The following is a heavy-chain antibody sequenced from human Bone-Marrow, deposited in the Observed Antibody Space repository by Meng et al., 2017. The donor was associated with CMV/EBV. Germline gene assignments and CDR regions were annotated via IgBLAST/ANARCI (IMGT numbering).Heavy chain of an antibody. Sequence: GGSLRLSCAASGFTFSSYAMHWVRQAPGKGLEWVAVISYDGSNKYYADSVKGRFTIPRDNSKDTLYLQMNSQRDEDTAVYYCARDGGVEIVLPDIDYWGRGTLVTVSS. J-gene: IGHJ4*02. CDR2: ISYDGSNK. CDR1: GFTFSSYA. CDR3: ARDGGVEIVLPDIDY. D-gene: IGHD2-8*01. V-gene: IGHV3-30-3*01.